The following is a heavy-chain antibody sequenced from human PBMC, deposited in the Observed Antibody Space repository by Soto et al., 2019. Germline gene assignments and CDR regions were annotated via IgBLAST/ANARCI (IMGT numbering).Heavy chain of an antibody. V-gene: IGHV3-11*01. J-gene: IGHJ5*02. Sequence: GGSLRLSCAASGFTFSDYYMSWIRQAPGKGLEWVSYISSSGSTIYYADSVKGRFTISRDNAKNSLYLQMNSLRAEDTAVYYCARNLPYYDILTGRGMIDPWGQGTLVTVSS. CDR3: ARNLPYYDILTGRGMIDP. CDR2: ISSSGSTI. D-gene: IGHD3-9*01. CDR1: GFTFSDYY.